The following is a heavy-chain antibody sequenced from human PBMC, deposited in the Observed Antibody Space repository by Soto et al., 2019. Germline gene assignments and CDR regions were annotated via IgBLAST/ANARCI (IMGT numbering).Heavy chain of an antibody. CDR1: GGSISSSNW. Sequence: SETLSLTCAVSGGSISSSNWWSWVRQPPGKGLEWIGEIYHSGSTNYNPSLKSRVTISVDKSKNQFSLKLSSVTAADTAVYYCASKMYYYGSGSYDYWGQGTLVTVSS. CDR3: ASKMYYYGSGSYDY. J-gene: IGHJ4*02. V-gene: IGHV4-4*02. CDR2: IYHSGST. D-gene: IGHD3-10*01.